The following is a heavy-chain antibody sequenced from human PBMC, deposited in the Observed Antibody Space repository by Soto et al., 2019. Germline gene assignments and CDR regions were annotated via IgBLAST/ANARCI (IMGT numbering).Heavy chain of an antibody. CDR3: ARDRGYGSGSYFDY. Sequence: QVQLVESGGGVVQPGRSLRLSCAASGFTFDTFGMHWVRQAPGKGLEWVALIWYDGSNKYYADSVKGRFTISRDNSKSTLFVQLNSLRAEDTAVYYCARDRGYGSGSYFDYWGQGTLVTVSS. V-gene: IGHV3-33*01. J-gene: IGHJ4*02. D-gene: IGHD3-10*01. CDR1: GFTFDTFG. CDR2: IWYDGSNK.